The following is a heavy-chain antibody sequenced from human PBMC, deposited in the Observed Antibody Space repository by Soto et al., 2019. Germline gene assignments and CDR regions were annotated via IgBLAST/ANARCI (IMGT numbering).Heavy chain of an antibody. V-gene: IGHV4-4*02. CDR1: GGSISTNQW. CDR2: IFHVGST. D-gene: IGHD3-3*01. CDR3: ARLQPDTSGYYVDH. Sequence: QVHLQESGPGLVKPSGTLSLTCAVSGGSISTNQWWTWVRQAPGKGLEWIGEIFHVGSTNYNPSLTSRVIISVDKSKSQFSLNLSSVTAADTAVYYCARLQPDTSGYYVDHWGQGALVTVSS. J-gene: IGHJ4*02.